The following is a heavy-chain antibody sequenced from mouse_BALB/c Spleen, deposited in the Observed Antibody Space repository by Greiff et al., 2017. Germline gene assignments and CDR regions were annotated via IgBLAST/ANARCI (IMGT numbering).Heavy chain of an antibody. J-gene: IGHJ3*01. V-gene: IGHV14-3*02. D-gene: IGHD4-1*01. CDR2: IDPANGNT. CDR3: ASPKLGGFAY. CDR1: GFNIKDTY. Sequence: EVKLQESGAELVKPGASVKLSCTASGFNIKDTYMHWVKQRPEQGLEWIGRIDPANGNTKYDPKFQGKATITADTSSNTAYLQLSSLTSEDTAVYYCASPKLGGFAYWGQGTLVTVSA.